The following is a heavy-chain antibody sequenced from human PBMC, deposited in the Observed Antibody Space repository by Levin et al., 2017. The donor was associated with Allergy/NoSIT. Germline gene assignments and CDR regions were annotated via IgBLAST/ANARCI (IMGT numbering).Heavy chain of an antibody. V-gene: IGHV3-15*01. Sequence: GGSLRLSCAASGFTFSNAWMSWVRQAPGKGLEWVGRIKSKTDGGTTDYAAPVKGRFTISRDDSKNTLYLQMNSLKTEDTAVYYCTTNGGPYYYDSSGYYPEGYWGQGTLVTVSS. D-gene: IGHD3-22*01. CDR2: IKSKTDGGTT. J-gene: IGHJ4*02. CDR1: GFTFSNAW. CDR3: TTNGGPYYYDSSGYYPEGY.